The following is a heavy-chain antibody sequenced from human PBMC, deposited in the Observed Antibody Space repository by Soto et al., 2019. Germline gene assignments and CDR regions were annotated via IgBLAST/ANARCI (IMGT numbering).Heavy chain of an antibody. CDR2: INPNSGGT. J-gene: IGHJ5*02. V-gene: IGHV1-2*04. CDR1: GYTFTGYY. CDR3: ARGPGYSSSYNWFDP. D-gene: IGHD6-19*01. Sequence: QVQLVQSGAEVKKPGASVKVSCKASGYTFTGYYMHWVRQAPGQGLEWMGWINPNSGGTNYAQKFQGWVTMTRDTSISTAYMELSRLRSDDTAVYYCARGPGYSSSYNWFDPWGQGTLVTVSS.